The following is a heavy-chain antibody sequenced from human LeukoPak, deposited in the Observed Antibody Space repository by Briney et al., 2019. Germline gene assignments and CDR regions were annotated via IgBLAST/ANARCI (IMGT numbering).Heavy chain of an antibody. D-gene: IGHD3-22*01. J-gene: IGHJ3*02. CDR3: ARDSSYDSSGYYQDDAFDI. V-gene: IGHV4-4*07. CDR2: IYTSGST. CDR1: GGSISSYY. Sequence: PSETLSLTCTVSGGSISSYYWSWIRQPAGKGLEWIGRIYTSGSTNYNPSLKSRVTMSVDTSKNQFSLKLSSVTAADTAAYYCARDSSYDSSGYYQDDAFDIWGQGTMVTVST.